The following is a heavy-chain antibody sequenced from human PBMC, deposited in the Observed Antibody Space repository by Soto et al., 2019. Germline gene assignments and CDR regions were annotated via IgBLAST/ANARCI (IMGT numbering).Heavy chain of an antibody. D-gene: IGHD2-15*01. J-gene: IGHJ5*02. CDR3: ARDLEYFSGGSCYSSTVFDV. CDR2: ISAYNGNT. V-gene: IGHV1-18*01. Sequence: ASVKVSCKASGYTFTSYGISWVRQAPGQGLEWMGWISAYNGNTNYAQKLQGRVTMTTDTTTSTAYMELRSLRSDDTAVYYCARDLEYFSGGSCYSSTVFDVWGQGSLVTGSS. CDR1: GYTFTSYG.